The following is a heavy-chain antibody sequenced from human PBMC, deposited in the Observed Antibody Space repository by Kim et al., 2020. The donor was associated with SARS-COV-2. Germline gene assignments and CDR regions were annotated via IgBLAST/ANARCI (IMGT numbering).Heavy chain of an antibody. D-gene: IGHD3-3*01. V-gene: IGHV3-23*01. CDR1: GFTFSSYA. Sequence: GGSLRLSCAASGFTFSSYAMSWVRQAPGKGLEWVSAISGSGGSTYYADSVKGRFTISRDNSKNTLYLQMNSLRAEDTAVYYCAKVLVKGYYDFWSGYYEDYYYYGMDVWGQGTTVTVSS. CDR2: ISGSGGST. J-gene: IGHJ6*02. CDR3: AKVLVKGYYDFWSGYYEDYYYYGMDV.